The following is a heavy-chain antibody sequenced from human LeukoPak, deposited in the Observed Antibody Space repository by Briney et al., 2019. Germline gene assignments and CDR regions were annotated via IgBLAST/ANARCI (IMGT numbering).Heavy chain of an antibody. Sequence: GGSLRLSCAASGFTVSSNYMSWVRQAPGKGLEWVSVIYSGGSTYYVDSAKGRFTISRDNSKNTLSLQMNSLRAEDTAVYYCAKAWDSSSSGNYFDYWGQGTLVTVSS. D-gene: IGHD6-6*01. CDR3: AKAWDSSSSGNYFDY. J-gene: IGHJ4*02. CDR1: GFTVSSNY. CDR2: IYSGGST. V-gene: IGHV3-66*01.